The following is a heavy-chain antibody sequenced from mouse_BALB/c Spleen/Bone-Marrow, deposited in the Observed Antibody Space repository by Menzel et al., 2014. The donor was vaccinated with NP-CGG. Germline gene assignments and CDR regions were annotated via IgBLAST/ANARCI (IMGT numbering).Heavy chain of an antibody. J-gene: IGHJ2*01. CDR3: AREGSSDGCSGHFDF. V-gene: IGHV1-4*01. D-gene: IGHD2-3*01. CDR2: IVPSSAYS. Sequence: QVQLQQSGAELARPGASVRMSCKASGYSFTSFTMHWLKQRPGQGLEWIAYIVPSSAYSNYNQKFKDKATLTADRSSNTASMQLSSLTSEDSAVYYCAREGSSDGCSGHFDFWGPGTTLTVSS. CDR1: GYSFTSFT.